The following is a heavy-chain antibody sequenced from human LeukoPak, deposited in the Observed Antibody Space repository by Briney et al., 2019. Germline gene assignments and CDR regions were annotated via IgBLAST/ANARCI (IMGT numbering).Heavy chain of an antibody. J-gene: IGHJ4*02. Sequence: GGSLRLSCAASGFTFSSYDMSWVRQAPGKGPEWVSGISGSSSTTYYADSLKGRFTISRDNAKNSLYLQMNSLRAEDTAVYYCARDRGDFWSGYYTNYFDYWGQGTLVTVSS. CDR2: ISGSSSTT. D-gene: IGHD3-3*01. CDR3: ARDRGDFWSGYYTNYFDY. V-gene: IGHV3-48*01. CDR1: GFTFSSYD.